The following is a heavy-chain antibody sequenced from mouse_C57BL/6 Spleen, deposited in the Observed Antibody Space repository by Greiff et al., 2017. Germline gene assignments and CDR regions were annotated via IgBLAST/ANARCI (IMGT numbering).Heavy chain of an antibody. Sequence: QVQLQQPGAELVKPGASVKLSCKASGYTFTSYWMHWVKQRPGRGLEWIGRIDPNSGGTKYNAKFKSKATLTVDKPSSTAYMQLSSLTSEDSAVYYGARSPLDGYSYWYFDVWGTGTTVTVSS. D-gene: IGHD2-3*01. V-gene: IGHV1-72*01. CDR3: ARSPLDGYSYWYFDV. J-gene: IGHJ1*03. CDR1: GYTFTSYW. CDR2: IDPNSGGT.